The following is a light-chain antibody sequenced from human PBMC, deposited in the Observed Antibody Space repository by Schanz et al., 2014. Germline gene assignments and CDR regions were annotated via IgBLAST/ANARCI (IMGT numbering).Light chain of an antibody. CDR2: SSR. CDR1: TSNIGKYP. CDR3: AAWDDTVEGV. V-gene: IGLV1-44*01. J-gene: IGLJ3*02. Sequence: QSVLTQPPSASGTPGQRVTISCSGSTSNIGKYPVNWYQHLPGSAPKLLIYSSRERPSGVPARFSGSKSGTSASLAISGLQCEDEGHYYCAAWDDTVEGVFGGGTKVTVL.